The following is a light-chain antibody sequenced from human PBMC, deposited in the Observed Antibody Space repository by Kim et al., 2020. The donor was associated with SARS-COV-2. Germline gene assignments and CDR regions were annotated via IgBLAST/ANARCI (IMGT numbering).Light chain of an antibody. Sequence: RQTDTLNCTGNSNNVGNRGAAWLQQHQGHPPKLLSYRNNNRPSGVSERFSTSRSGNTASLTITGLQPEDEADYYCSAWDTRLNGYVFGTGTKVTVL. CDR3: SAWDTRLNGYV. CDR1: SNNVGNRG. J-gene: IGLJ1*01. V-gene: IGLV10-54*01. CDR2: RNN.